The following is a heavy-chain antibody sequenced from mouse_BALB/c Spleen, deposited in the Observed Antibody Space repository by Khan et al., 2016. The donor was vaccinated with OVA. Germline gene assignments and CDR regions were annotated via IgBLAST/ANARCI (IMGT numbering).Heavy chain of an antibody. CDR1: GFSLTNYG. D-gene: IGHD1-1*01. Sequence: QVQLKQSGPGLVAPSQSLSITCTISGFSLTNYGVHWVRQPPGKGLEWRVVIWSDGSTTYNSALKSRLTISKDDSKSQVFLKMNSLQTDDTAMYFCARHPYDHYNIMDYWGQGTSVTVSS. J-gene: IGHJ4*01. V-gene: IGHV2-6-1*01. CDR2: IWSDGST. CDR3: ARHPYDHYNIMDY.